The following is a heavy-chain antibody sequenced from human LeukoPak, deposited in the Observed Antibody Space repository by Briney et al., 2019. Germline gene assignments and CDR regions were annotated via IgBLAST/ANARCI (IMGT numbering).Heavy chain of an antibody. J-gene: IGHJ3*02. CDR2: IIPIFGTA. CDR3: ARLEDPAMGFYAFDI. V-gene: IGHV1-69*05. CDR1: GGTFSSYA. D-gene: IGHD1-1*01. Sequence: GASVKVSCKASGGTFSSYAISWVRQAPGQGLEWMGGIIPIFGTANYAQKFQGRVTITTDESTSTAYMELSSLRSEDTAVYYCARLEDPAMGFYAFDIWGQGTMVTVSS.